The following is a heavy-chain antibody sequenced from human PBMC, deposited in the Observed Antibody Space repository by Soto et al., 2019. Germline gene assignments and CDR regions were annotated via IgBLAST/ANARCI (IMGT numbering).Heavy chain of an antibody. CDR3: ARGDSYEYYYEFFHL. CDR2: ISYIGST. CDR1: SGSITSGAYY. D-gene: IGHD3-10*01. J-gene: IGHJ5*02. Sequence: SETLSLTCSVASGSITSGAYYWSWIRHHPGKGLEWIGYISYIGSTFYNPSLKSRVSISRDTSKNQFSLNLNSVTAADTAVYYCARGDSYEYYYEFFHLCRQGPLVTASS. V-gene: IGHV4-31*03.